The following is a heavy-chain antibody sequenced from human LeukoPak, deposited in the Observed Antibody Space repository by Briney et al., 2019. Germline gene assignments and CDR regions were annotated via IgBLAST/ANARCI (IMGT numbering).Heavy chain of an antibody. CDR1: GFTVSSNS. V-gene: IGHV3-53*01. CDR2: IYSGGST. Sequence: GGSLRLSCTVSGFTVSSNSMSWVRQAPGKGLEWVSFIYSGGSTQYSDSVKGRFTISRDNSKNTLYLQMNSLRAEDTAVYYCAKDDSGSYYPYYYYMDVWGKGTTVTISS. J-gene: IGHJ6*03. CDR3: AKDDSGSYYPYYYYMDV. D-gene: IGHD1-26*01.